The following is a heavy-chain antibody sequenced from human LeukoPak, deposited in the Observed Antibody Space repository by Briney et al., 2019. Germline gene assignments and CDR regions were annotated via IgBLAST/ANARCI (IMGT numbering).Heavy chain of an antibody. V-gene: IGHV1-2*02. CDR1: GYTFTGSY. Sequence: ASVKVSCKASGYTFTGSYMHWVRQAPGQGLEWMGWIHPNSGGTNYAQKFQGRVTMTRDTSISTAYMELSRLTFDDTAVYYCGRKSASRKTSEFDYWGQGTLVTVSS. D-gene: IGHD2-2*01. CDR2: IHPNSGGT. J-gene: IGHJ4*02. CDR3: GRKSASRKTSEFDY.